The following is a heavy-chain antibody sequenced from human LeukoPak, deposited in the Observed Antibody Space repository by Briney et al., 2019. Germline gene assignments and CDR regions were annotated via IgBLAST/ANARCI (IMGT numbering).Heavy chain of an antibody. J-gene: IGHJ6*02. Sequence: GGSLRLSCAASGFTVSNNYMTWVRQAPGKGLEWVANIKQDGSEKYYVDSVKGRFTISRDNAKNSLYLQMNSLRAEDTAVYYCARNYDILTGPPYGMDVWGQGTTVTVSS. CDR3: ARNYDILTGPPYGMDV. CDR2: IKQDGSEK. CDR1: GFTVSNNY. D-gene: IGHD3-9*01. V-gene: IGHV3-7*01.